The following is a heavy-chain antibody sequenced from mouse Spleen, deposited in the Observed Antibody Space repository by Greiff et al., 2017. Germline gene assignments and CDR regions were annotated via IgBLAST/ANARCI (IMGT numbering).Heavy chain of an antibody. D-gene: IGHD2-12*01. V-gene: IGHV2-2*01. Sequence: VQLQQSGPGLVQPSQSLSITCTVSGFSLTSYGVHWVRQSPGKGLEWLGVIWSGGSTDYNAAFISRLSISKDNSKSQVFFKMNSLQADDTAIYYCARSLRRGYAMDYWGQGTSVTVSS. CDR3: ARSLRRGYAMDY. J-gene: IGHJ4*01. CDR1: GFSLTSYG. CDR2: IWSGGST.